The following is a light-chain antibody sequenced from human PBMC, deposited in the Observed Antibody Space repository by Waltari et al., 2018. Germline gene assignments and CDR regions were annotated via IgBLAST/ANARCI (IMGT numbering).Light chain of an antibody. CDR1: QSISTH. J-gene: IGKJ3*01. Sequence: DIQMTQSPSSLSASVGDRVSITCRASQSISTHLNWYQQKPGKAHKLLIYAASNLQSGVPSRFSGRGSETDFTLTISSLQPEDFAVYYCQQSYNTPRTFGPGTKVDIK. CDR3: QQSYNTPRT. CDR2: AAS. V-gene: IGKV1-39*01.